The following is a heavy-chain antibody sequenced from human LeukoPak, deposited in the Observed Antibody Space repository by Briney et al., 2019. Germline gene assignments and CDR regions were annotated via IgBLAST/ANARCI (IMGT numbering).Heavy chain of an antibody. CDR1: GGTFSSYA. CDR2: IIPIFGTA. CDR3: AASRYYYDSSGPGGYYYGMDV. V-gene: IGHV1-69*13. J-gene: IGHJ6*02. Sequence: SVKVSCKASGGTFSSYAISWVRQAPGQGLGWMGGIIPIFGTANYEQKFQGRVTITADESTSTAYMELSSLRSEDTAVYYCAASRYYYDSSGPGGYYYGMDVWGQGTTVTVSS. D-gene: IGHD3-22*01.